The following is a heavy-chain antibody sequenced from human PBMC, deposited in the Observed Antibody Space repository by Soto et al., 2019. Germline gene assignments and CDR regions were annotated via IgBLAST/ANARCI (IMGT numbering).Heavy chain of an antibody. J-gene: IGHJ4*02. CDR2: IGGNGALT. Sequence: EVQLLESGGGLAQPGGSLSLSCEASGFTFSRSAMSWVRQAPGKGLGWGSGIGGNGALTYYAESVKGRFTISRDNSKNTLSLQMNGLRAEDTAIYYCAKDDGATGWGQFGYWGQGTLVTVAS. CDR3: AKDDGATGWGQFGY. V-gene: IGHV3-23*01. D-gene: IGHD3-10*01. CDR1: GFTFSRSA.